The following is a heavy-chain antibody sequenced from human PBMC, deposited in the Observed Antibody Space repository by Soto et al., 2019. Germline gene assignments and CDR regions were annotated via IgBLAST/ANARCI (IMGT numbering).Heavy chain of an antibody. V-gene: IGHV1-69*01. J-gene: IGHJ6*02. CDR2: IIPIFGTA. D-gene: IGHD2-15*01. CDR1: GGTFSSYA. Sequence: QVQLVQSGAEVKKPGSSVKVSCKASGGTFSSYAISWVRQAPGQGLEWMGGIIPIFGTANYAQKFQGRVTLTADESTSTAYMERSSRRSADTAVYYCAITPKYCSGGSCYSNYYYGMDVWGQGTTVTVSS. CDR3: AITPKYCSGGSCYSNYYYGMDV.